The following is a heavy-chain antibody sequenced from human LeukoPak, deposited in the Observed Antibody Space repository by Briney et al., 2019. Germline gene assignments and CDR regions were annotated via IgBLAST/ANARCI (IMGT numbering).Heavy chain of an antibody. CDR3: ARHEASYFYYYMDV. J-gene: IGHJ6*03. CDR2: VYYGATT. Sequence: ASAALSLTCTVSGGSISSTTYYWAWIRQPPGMGLEWIGSVYYGATTYYNPSLESRVTISVDTSKNQFSLRLNPVTAADTAVYYCARHEASYFYYYMDVWGAGTTVIVSS. V-gene: IGHV4-39*01. CDR1: GGSISSTTYY.